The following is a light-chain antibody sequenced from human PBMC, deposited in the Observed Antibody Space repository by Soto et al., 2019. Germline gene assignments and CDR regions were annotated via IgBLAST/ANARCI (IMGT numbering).Light chain of an antibody. J-gene: IGLJ1*01. CDR2: DVN. CDR1: SSDVGGYNY. V-gene: IGLV2-14*01. CDR3: SSYTSSSTLLYV. Sequence: QSALTQPASVSGSPGQSITISCTGTSSDVGGYNYVSWYQQHPGKAPKHMIYDVNNRPSGVSNRFSGSKSGNTASLTISGLQAEYEVDYYCSSYTSSSTLLYVFGTGTKVTVL.